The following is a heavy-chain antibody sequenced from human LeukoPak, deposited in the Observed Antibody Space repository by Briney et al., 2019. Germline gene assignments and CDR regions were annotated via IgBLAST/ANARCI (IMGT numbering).Heavy chain of an antibody. Sequence: GGSLRLSCAASGFTLSPYAMTWVRQAPGKGLEWVSGINSNGDEIYYADSVRGRFTISRDNSNNALYLQMDRLRAEDTAVYYCANWIGSSSRDYWGQGTLVTVSS. J-gene: IGHJ4*02. CDR3: ANWIGSSSRDY. CDR2: INSNGDEI. CDR1: GFTLSPYA. V-gene: IGHV3-23*01. D-gene: IGHD6-6*01.